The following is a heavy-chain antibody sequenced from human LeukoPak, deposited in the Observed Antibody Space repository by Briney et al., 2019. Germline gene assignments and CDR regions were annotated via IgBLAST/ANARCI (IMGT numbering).Heavy chain of an antibody. D-gene: IGHD3-22*01. CDR2: IKSKTDGGTT. V-gene: IGHV3-15*01. CDR3: TTHDYYDSSGYYFDVDY. CDR1: GFTFSNAW. Sequence: GGSLRLSCAASGFTFSNAWMSWVRQAPGKGLEWVGRIKSKTDGGTTDYAAPVKGRFTISRDDSKNTLYLQMNSLKTEDTAVYYCTTHDYYDSSGYYFDVDYWGQGTLVTVSS. J-gene: IGHJ4*02.